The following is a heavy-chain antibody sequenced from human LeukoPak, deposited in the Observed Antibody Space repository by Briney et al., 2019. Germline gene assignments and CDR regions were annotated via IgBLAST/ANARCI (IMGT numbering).Heavy chain of an antibody. V-gene: IGHV4-39*07. D-gene: IGHD3-10*01. Sequence: SETLSLTCTVSGGSISSSSYYWGWIRQPPGKGLEWIGSIYYSGSTYYNPSLKSRVTISVDKSKNQFSLKLSSVTAADTAVYYCARDSGTMVRGVIYYWGQGTLVTVSS. J-gene: IGHJ4*02. CDR2: IYYSGST. CDR3: ARDSGTMVRGVIYY. CDR1: GGSISSSSYY.